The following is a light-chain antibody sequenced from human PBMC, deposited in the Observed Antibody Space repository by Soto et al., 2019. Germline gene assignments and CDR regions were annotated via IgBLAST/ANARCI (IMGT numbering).Light chain of an antibody. V-gene: IGKV3-20*01. CDR1: QSVSSSY. CDR2: GAS. Sequence: EIVLTQSPGTLSLSPGERATLSCRASQSVSSSYLAWYQQKPGQAPRLVIYGASSRATGIPDRFSGSGSGTYFTLTISKLEPEDFAVYYCQQYGSSPPLTFGGGTKVEIK. CDR3: QQYGSSPPLT. J-gene: IGKJ4*01.